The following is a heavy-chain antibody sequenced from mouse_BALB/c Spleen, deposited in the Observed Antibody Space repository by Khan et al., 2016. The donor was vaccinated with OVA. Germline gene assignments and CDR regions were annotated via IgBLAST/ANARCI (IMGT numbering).Heavy chain of an antibody. V-gene: IGHV1S137*01. CDR1: GYKFTDFT. CDR2: ISTYYGDV. Sequence: QVHVKQSGAELVRPGVSVKISCKGSGYKFTDFTMHWVKQSHAMSLEWIGVISTYYGDVNYNQKFKDKATMTVDKSSNTAYMDLARLTSEDSAIYYCARGGGGDRFLYWGQGTLVTVSA. J-gene: IGHJ3*01. CDR3: ARGGGGDRFLY.